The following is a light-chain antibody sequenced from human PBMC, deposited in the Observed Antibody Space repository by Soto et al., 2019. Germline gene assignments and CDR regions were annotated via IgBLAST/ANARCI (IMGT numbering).Light chain of an antibody. Sequence: VMTQSPTTLSVSPGERATLSCRASHGVGNNLAWYQQIPGQAPRLLIYGASTRATGVPARFSGSGSATQFTLTISSLQSDDFGFYYCQQYHQWPVAFGGGTKVEIK. CDR3: QQYHQWPVA. CDR2: GAS. J-gene: IGKJ4*01. CDR1: HGVGNN. V-gene: IGKV3-15*01.